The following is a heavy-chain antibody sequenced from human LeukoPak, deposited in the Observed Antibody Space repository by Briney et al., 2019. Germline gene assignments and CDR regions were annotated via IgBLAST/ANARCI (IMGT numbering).Heavy chain of an antibody. CDR1: GGTFSSYA. Sequence: SVKVSCKASGGTFSSYAISWVRQAPGQGLEWMGGIIPIFGTANYAQKFQGRVTITTDESTSTAYMELSSLRSEDTAVYCCAGVVVPAAIRNYAFDIWGQGTMVTVSS. J-gene: IGHJ3*02. CDR3: AGVVVPAAIRNYAFDI. CDR2: IIPIFGTA. V-gene: IGHV1-69*05. D-gene: IGHD2-2*01.